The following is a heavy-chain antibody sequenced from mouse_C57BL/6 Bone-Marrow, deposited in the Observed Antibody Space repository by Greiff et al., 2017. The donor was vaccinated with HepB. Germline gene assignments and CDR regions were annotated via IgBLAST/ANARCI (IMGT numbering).Heavy chain of an antibody. D-gene: IGHD2-3*01. V-gene: IGHV1-61*01. CDR1: GYTFTSYW. CDR3: ARNGYYVYWYFDG. Sequence: VKLQQPGAELVRPGSSVKLSCKASGYTFTSYWMDWVKQRPGQGLEWIGNIYPSDSETHYNQKFKDKATLTGDKSSSTAYMQLSSLTSEDSAVYYCARNGYYVYWYFDGWGTGTTVTVSS. CDR2: IYPSDSET. J-gene: IGHJ1*03.